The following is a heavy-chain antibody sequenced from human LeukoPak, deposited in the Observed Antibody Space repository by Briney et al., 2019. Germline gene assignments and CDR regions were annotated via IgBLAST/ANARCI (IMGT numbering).Heavy chain of an antibody. CDR3: ARDKLPAPWDGMDV. J-gene: IGHJ6*02. V-gene: IGHV3-33*01. CDR1: GFTFSNYG. Sequence: GGSLRLSCAASGFTFSNYGMHWVRQAPGKGLEWVALIRFDGTDKYYADSVKGRFTISRDNSKNTLYLQMNSLRPEDTAVYYCARDKLPAPWDGMDVWGQGTTVTVSS. D-gene: IGHD2-2*01. CDR2: IRFDGTDK.